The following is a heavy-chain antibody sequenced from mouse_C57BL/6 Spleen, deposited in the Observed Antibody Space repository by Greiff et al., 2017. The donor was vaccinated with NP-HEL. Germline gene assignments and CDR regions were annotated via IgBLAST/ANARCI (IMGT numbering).Heavy chain of an antibody. J-gene: IGHJ4*01. V-gene: IGHV1-5*01. CDR1: GYTFTSYW. Sequence: EVQLQQSGTVLARPGASVKMSCKTSGYTFTSYWMHWVKQRPGQGLEWIGAIYPGNSDTSYNQKFKGKAKLTAVTSASTAYMELSSLTNEDSAVYYCTRAGYRNLYAMDYWGQGTSVTVSS. CDR3: TRAGYRNLYAMDY. CDR2: IYPGNSDT. D-gene: IGHD2-5*01.